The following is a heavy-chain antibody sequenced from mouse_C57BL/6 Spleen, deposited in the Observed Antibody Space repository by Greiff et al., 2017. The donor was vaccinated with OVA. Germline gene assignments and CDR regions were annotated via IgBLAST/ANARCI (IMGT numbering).Heavy chain of an antibody. D-gene: IGHD3-2*02. CDR1: GYSITSGYY. CDR3: AVDSSGYVNAMDY. J-gene: IGHJ4*01. V-gene: IGHV3-6*01. Sequence: EVQLQQSGPGLVKPSQSLSLTCSVTGYSITSGYYWNWIRQFPGNKLEWMGYISYDGSNNYNPSLKNRNSITRDTSKNQFFLKLNSVTTEDTATYYCAVDSSGYVNAMDYWGQGTSVTVSS. CDR2: ISYDGSN.